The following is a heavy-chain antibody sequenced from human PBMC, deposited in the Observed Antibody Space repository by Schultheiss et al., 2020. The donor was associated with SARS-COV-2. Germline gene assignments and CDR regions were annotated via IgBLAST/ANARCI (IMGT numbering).Heavy chain of an antibody. V-gene: IGHV4-34*01. CDR3: ARDQRLLWFGELALDAFDI. CDR2: INHSGST. CDR1: GGSFSGYY. D-gene: IGHD3-10*01. J-gene: IGHJ3*02. Sequence: SQTLSLTCAVYGGSFSGYYWSWIRQPPGKGLEWIGEINHSGSTNYNPSLKSRVTMSVDTSKNQFSLKLSSVTAADTAVYYCARDQRLLWFGELALDAFDIWGQGTMVTVSS.